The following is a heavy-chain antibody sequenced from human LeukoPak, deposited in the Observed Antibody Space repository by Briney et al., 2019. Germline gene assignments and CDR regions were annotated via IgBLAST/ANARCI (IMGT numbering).Heavy chain of an antibody. J-gene: IGHJ4*02. D-gene: IGHD5-18*01. CDR1: GFTFSSYA. V-gene: IGHV3-30*04. CDR2: MSYDGSNK. CDR3: ARDKNTAMAFDY. Sequence: PGRSLRLSCAASGFTFSSYAMHWVRQAPGKGLEWVAVMSYDGSNKYYADSVKGRFTISRDNSKNTLYLQMNSLRAEDTAVYYCARDKNTAMAFDYWGQGTLVTVSS.